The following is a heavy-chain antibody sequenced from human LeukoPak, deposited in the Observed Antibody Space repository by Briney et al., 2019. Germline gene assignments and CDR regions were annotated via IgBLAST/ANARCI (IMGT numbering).Heavy chain of an antibody. J-gene: IGHJ6*03. CDR1: GFTFSSYA. CDR3: ARDGRGLYYYYMDV. Sequence: GGSLRLSCAASGFTFSSYAMHWVRQAPGKGLEWVAVISYDGSNKYYADSVKGRFTISRDNSKNTLYLQMNSLRAEDTAVYYCARDGRGLYYYYMDVWGKGTTVTVSS. CDR2: ISYDGSNK. V-gene: IGHV3-30*14.